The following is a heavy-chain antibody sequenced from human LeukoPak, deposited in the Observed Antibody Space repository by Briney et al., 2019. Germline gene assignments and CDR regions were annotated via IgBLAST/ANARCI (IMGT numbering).Heavy chain of an antibody. J-gene: IGHJ4*02. Sequence: GGSLRLSCAASGFTVGSKYMSWVRQAPGKGLEWVSAIYSGGSTYYADSVKGRFIISRDNSKNTLYLQMNSLRAEDTAVYYCTRAADYDFWSGTFDYWGQGTLVTVSS. V-gene: IGHV3-53*01. CDR3: TRAADYDFWSGTFDY. D-gene: IGHD3-3*01. CDR1: GFTVGSKY. CDR2: IYSGGST.